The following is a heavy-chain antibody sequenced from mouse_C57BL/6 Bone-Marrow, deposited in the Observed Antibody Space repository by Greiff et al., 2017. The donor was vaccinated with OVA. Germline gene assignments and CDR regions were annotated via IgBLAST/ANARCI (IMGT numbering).Heavy chain of an antibody. J-gene: IGHJ2*01. Sequence: QVHVKQSGAELARPGASVKLSCKASGYTFTSYGISWVKQRTGQGLEWIGEIYPRSGNTYYNEKFKGKATLTADKSSSTAYMALRSLTSEDSAVYFCARKGITTVVAEDYWGQGTTLTVSA. CDR1: GYTFTSYG. CDR2: IYPRSGNT. D-gene: IGHD1-1*01. CDR3: ARKGITTVVAEDY. V-gene: IGHV1-81*01.